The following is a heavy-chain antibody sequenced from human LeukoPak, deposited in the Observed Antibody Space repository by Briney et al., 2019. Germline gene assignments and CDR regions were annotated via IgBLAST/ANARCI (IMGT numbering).Heavy chain of an antibody. D-gene: IGHD6-13*01. V-gene: IGHV4-59*01. CDR1: GGSISSYY. Sequence: NPSETLSLTCTVSGGSISSYYWSWIRQPPGKGLEWIGYIYYSGSTNYNPSLKSRVTISVDTSKNQFSLKLGSVTAADTAVYYCARDARGYRPEDAFDIWGQGTMVTVSS. CDR2: IYYSGST. J-gene: IGHJ3*02. CDR3: ARDARGYRPEDAFDI.